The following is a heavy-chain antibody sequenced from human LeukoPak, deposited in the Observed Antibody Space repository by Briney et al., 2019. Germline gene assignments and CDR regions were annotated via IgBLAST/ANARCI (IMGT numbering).Heavy chain of an antibody. D-gene: IGHD2-21*01. J-gene: IGHJ4*02. Sequence: ASVKVSCKASGYTFTTYGVTWVRQAPGQGLEWMGWISAYNGDASYAQEFQGRVTMTTDTSTSTAYMELWSLRSDDTAVYYCARGGDWSNYFDYWGQGTLVTVSS. CDR3: ARGGDWSNYFDY. CDR1: GYTFTTYG. CDR2: ISAYNGDA. V-gene: IGHV1-18*01.